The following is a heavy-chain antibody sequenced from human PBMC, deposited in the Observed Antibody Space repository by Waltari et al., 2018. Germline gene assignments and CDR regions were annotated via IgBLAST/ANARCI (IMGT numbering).Heavy chain of an antibody. Sequence: QVQLQQWGAGLLKPSETLSPTCAVPGGSPGGFYWSWLRQSPGKGLEWIGEINHDGTTNYNPSLKSRVTVSVDTSKKQFSLNLSSVTAADTGVYYCALDDDILTGPTSNWYFDIWGRGTLVTVSS. V-gene: IGHV4-34*01. D-gene: IGHD3-9*01. CDR1: GGSPGGFY. CDR2: INHDGTT. J-gene: IGHJ2*01. CDR3: ALDDDILTGPTSNWYFDI.